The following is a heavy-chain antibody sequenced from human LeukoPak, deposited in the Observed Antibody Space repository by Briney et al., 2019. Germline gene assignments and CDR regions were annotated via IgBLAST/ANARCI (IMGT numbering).Heavy chain of an antibody. Sequence: SETLSLTCTVSGVSISSADYYWSWIRQHPGKGLEWIGYIYYSGSTYYNPSLKSRVTISVDTSKNQFSLKLSSVTAADTAVYYCARVLRSSGSPDYWGQGTLVTVSS. D-gene: IGHD3-22*01. V-gene: IGHV4-31*03. CDR1: GVSISSADYY. CDR2: IYYSGST. J-gene: IGHJ4*02. CDR3: ARVLRSSGSPDY.